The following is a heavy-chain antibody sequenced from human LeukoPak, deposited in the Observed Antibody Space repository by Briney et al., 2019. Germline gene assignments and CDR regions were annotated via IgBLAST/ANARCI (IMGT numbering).Heavy chain of an antibody. Sequence: GGSLRLSCAASGFTFSSYWMSWVRQAPGKGLEWVANIKQDGSEKYYVDSVKGRFTISRDNAKNSLYLQMNSLRAEDTAVYYCARDGWYYDRSGYPSDAFDIWGQGTMVTVSS. CDR2: IKQDGSEK. CDR1: GFTFSSYW. D-gene: IGHD3-22*01. J-gene: IGHJ3*02. V-gene: IGHV3-7*01. CDR3: ARDGWYYDRSGYPSDAFDI.